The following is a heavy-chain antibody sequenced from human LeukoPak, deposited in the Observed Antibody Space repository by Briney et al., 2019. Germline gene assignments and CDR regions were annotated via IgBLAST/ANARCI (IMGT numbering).Heavy chain of an antibody. CDR3: AKRGVVIRVILIGFHKEAYYFDS. Sequence: GGSLRLSCAVSGITLSNYGMSWVRQAPGKGLEWVAGISDSGGRTNYADSVKGRFTISRDNSRNTLYLQMNSLRAEDTAVYFCAKRGVVIRVILIGFHKEAYYFDSWGQGALVTVSS. CDR2: ISDSGGRT. D-gene: IGHD3-9*01. J-gene: IGHJ4*02. CDR1: GITLSNYG. V-gene: IGHV3-23*01.